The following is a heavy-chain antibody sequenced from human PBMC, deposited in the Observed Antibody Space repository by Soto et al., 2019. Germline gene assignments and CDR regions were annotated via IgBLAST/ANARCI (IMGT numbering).Heavy chain of an antibody. Sequence: EVQLLESGGGLVQPGGSLRLSCAASGFTFSSHVMSWVRQAPGKGLEWVSGISTGGGSTDYADSVKGRFTISRDNSKNTLHLQMKSLRAEDTAVYYCARSREIIASAGSFDYWGQGTLVPVSS. CDR2: ISTGGGST. CDR1: GFTFSSHV. J-gene: IGHJ4*02. CDR3: ARSREIIASAGSFDY. D-gene: IGHD6-25*01. V-gene: IGHV3-23*01.